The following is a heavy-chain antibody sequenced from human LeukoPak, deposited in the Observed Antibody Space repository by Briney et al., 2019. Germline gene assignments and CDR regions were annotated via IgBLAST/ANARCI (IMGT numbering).Heavy chain of an antibody. Sequence: GGSLRLSCAASGFTFSSYGMRWVRQAPGKGLDWVASIRYDGGDKYCADSVKGRFTIFRDNSKNTLYLQMNSLRPEDTAVYYCARVYVLRFLEWLLHDNWFDPWGQGTLATVSS. J-gene: IGHJ5*02. CDR3: ARVYVLRFLEWLLHDNWFDP. CDR1: GFTFSSYG. CDR2: IRYDGGDK. D-gene: IGHD3-3*01. V-gene: IGHV3-30*02.